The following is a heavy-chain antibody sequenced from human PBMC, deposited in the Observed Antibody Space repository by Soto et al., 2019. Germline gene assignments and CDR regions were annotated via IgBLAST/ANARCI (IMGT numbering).Heavy chain of an antibody. Sequence: SETLSLTCTVSGGSISSGGYYWSWIRQHPGKGLEWIGYIYYSGSTYYNPSLKSRVTISVDTSKNQFSLKLSSVTAADTAVYYCASSVYGDWTKNWFDPRGQGTLVTVSS. D-gene: IGHD4-17*01. CDR1: GGSISSGGYY. J-gene: IGHJ5*02. V-gene: IGHV4-31*03. CDR3: ASSVYGDWTKNWFDP. CDR2: IYYSGST.